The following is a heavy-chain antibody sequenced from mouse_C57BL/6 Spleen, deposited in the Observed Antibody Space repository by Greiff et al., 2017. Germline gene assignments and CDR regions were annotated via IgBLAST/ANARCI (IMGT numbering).Heavy chain of an antibody. D-gene: IGHD1-1*02. CDR2: INPSTGGT. CDR3: ASLYG. CDR1: GYSFTGYY. V-gene: IGHV1-42*01. Sequence: VQLQQSGPELVKPGASVKISCKASGYSFTGYYMNWVKQSPEKSLERIGEINPSTGGTTYNQKFKAKATLTVDKSSSTAYMQLKSLTSEDSAVYYCASLYGWGTGTTVTVSS. J-gene: IGHJ1*03.